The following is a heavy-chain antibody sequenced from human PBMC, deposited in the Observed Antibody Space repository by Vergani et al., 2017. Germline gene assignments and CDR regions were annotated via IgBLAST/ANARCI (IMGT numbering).Heavy chain of an antibody. CDR1: GFSFGNYA. Sequence: QVKLEESGGGVVQPGRSLRLSCAASGFSFGNYAMHWVRQAPGKGLEWVGVISYDGTEKKYADSVNGRFTISRDNSKKMMSLQMNSLRVEYTAVYYCARLSYDTTPYLQGGYDCWGQGTLVSVSS. CDR2: ISYDGTEK. J-gene: IGHJ4*02. D-gene: IGHD3-22*01. V-gene: IGHV3-30-3*01. CDR3: ARLSYDTTPYLQGGYDC.